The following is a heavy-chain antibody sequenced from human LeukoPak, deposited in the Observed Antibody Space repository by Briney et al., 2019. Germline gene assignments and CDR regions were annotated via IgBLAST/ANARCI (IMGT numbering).Heavy chain of an antibody. V-gene: IGHV4-59*01. CDR2: IYYSGST. CDR3: ARDYGGNSNYYYYGMDV. D-gene: IGHD4-23*01. CDR1: GGSISRYY. J-gene: IGHJ6*02. Sequence: SETLSLTCTVSGGSISRYYWSWIRQPPGKGLEGIGYIYYSGSTNCNPPLKSRITISVDTSKPPFSLKLNSVTAADTAVYYCARDYGGNSNYYYYGMDVWGQGTTVTVSS.